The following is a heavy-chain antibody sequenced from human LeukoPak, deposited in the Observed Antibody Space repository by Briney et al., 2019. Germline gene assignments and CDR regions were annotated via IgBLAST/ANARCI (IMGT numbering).Heavy chain of an antibody. CDR3: ARDQESSGWGY. V-gene: IGHV3-74*01. CDR1: GFTFSSYW. CDR2: INSDGSTT. D-gene: IGHD1-26*01. Sequence: GGSLRLSCAASGFTFSSYWMHWVRQAPGKGLVWVSRINSDGSTTYYADSVKGRFTISRDNAKSTLYLQLNSLRAEDTAVYYCARDQESSGWGYWGQGTLVTVSS. J-gene: IGHJ4*01.